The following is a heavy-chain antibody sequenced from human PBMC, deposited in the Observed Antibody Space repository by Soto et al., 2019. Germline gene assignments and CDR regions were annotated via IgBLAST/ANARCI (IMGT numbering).Heavy chain of an antibody. CDR3: AHRRGADYKGCFHH. D-gene: IGHD4-4*01. Sequence: QITLKESGPTLAKPTQTLTLTCTFSGFSLSTSGVGVGWIRQPPGKALEWLALIYWSDEKRYSPSLSSRLTITKDTSKNQVVLTMTNTDPVDTATYYCAHRRGADYKGCFHHWGQGTLVTVSS. CDR1: GFSLSTSGVG. V-gene: IGHV2-5*01. CDR2: IYWSDEK. J-gene: IGHJ4*02.